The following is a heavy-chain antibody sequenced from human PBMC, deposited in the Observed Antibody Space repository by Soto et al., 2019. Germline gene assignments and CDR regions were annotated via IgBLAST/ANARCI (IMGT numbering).Heavy chain of an antibody. CDR2: IYHSGST. CDR1: SGSISSSNW. J-gene: IGHJ3*02. Sequence: QVQLQESGPGLVKPSGTLSLTCAVSSGSISSSNWWSWVRQPPGKGLEWIGEIYHSGSTNYNPSLKSRVTISVDKSKNQFYLRLSCVSAADRAVYYCARVGVIAAAGTVVQAFDIWDQGTMVTVSS. D-gene: IGHD6-13*01. CDR3: ARVGVIAAAGTVVQAFDI. V-gene: IGHV4-4*02.